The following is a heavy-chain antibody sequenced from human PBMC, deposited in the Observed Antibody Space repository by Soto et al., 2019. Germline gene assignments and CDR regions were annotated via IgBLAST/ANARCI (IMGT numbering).Heavy chain of an antibody. Sequence: SETLSLTCTVSGGSISSGGYYWSWIRQHPGKGLEWIGYIYYSGSTYYNPSLKSRVTISVDTSKNQFSLKLSSVTAADTAVYYCARDNYCSGGSCYPHGMDVWGQGTTVTVSS. D-gene: IGHD2-15*01. CDR3: ARDNYCSGGSCYPHGMDV. J-gene: IGHJ6*02. CDR1: GGSISSGGYY. V-gene: IGHV4-31*03. CDR2: IYYSGST.